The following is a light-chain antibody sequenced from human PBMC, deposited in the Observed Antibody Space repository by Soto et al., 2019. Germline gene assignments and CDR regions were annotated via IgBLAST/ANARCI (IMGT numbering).Light chain of an antibody. J-gene: IGLJ1*01. CDR1: TSNIGRST. Sequence: QSVLTQPPSASGTPGQRVTISCSGSTSNIGRSTVSWYQQFPGAAPKLLIYSNTQRPLGVPVRFSGSKSDTSASLAISGLQSEDEADYYCATWNDGVFVFGMGTKVTVL. V-gene: IGLV1-44*01. CDR3: ATWNDGVFV. CDR2: SNT.